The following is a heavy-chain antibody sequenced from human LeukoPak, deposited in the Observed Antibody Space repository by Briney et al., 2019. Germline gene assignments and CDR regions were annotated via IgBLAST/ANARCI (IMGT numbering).Heavy chain of an antibody. D-gene: IGHD1-1*01. CDR1: GLTLGSCA. J-gene: IGHJ4*02. CDR3: AKRMGTIGTSGFDD. CDR2: ISPGGAI. Sequence: GGSLRLSCAASGLTLGSCAMSWVRQAPGKGPEWVSSISPGGAIYDADSVKGRFTISRDNSKNTLFLQMNSLRVEDTAVYYCAKRMGTIGTSGFDDWGQGTLVTASS. V-gene: IGHV3-23*01.